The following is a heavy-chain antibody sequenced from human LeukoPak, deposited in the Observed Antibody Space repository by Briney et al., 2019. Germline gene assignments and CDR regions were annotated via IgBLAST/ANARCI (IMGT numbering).Heavy chain of an antibody. CDR2: INPNSGGT. J-gene: IGHJ4*02. CDR3: ARVLEMATPGGDY. V-gene: IGHV1-2*02. CDR1: GYTFTDYY. D-gene: IGHD5-24*01. Sequence: GASVKVSCKASGYTFTDYYMHWVRQAPGQGLEGVGWINPNSGGTNYAQKFQGRVTMTRDTSISTAYMELSRLRSDDTAVYYCARVLEMATPGGDYWGQGTLVTDSS.